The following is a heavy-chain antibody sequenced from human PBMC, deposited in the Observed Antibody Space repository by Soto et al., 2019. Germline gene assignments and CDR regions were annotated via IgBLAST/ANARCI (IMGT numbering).Heavy chain of an antibody. Sequence: GASVKVSCKASGSHFTDYHIHWVRQAPGQGLAWLGRINPKSGGTSTAQKFQGWVTMTTDTSISTASMELTRLTSDDTAIYYCARGDSTDCSNGVCSFFYNRDMDVWGQGTTVTVSS. V-gene: IGHV1-2*04. CDR1: GSHFTDYH. J-gene: IGHJ6*02. D-gene: IGHD2-8*01. CDR3: ARGDSTDCSNGVCSFFYNRDMDV. CDR2: INPKSGGT.